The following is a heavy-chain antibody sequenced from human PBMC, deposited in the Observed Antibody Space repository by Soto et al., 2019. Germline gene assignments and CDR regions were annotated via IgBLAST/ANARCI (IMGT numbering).Heavy chain of an antibody. J-gene: IGHJ4*02. CDR2: INAGNGNT. CDR1: GYTFTSYA. Sequence: QVPLVQSGAEVKKPGASVKVSCKASGYTFTSYAMHWVRQAPGQRLEWMGWINAGNGNTKYSRKFRGRVTITRDTSASTAYMELSSLRSEDTAVYYCARGPGGPDGPGDYWGQGTLVTVSS. V-gene: IGHV1-3*01. D-gene: IGHD2-15*01. CDR3: ARGPGGPDGPGDY.